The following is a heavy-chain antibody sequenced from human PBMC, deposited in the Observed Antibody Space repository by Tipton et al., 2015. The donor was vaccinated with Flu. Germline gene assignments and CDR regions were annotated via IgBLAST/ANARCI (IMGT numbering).Heavy chain of an antibody. CDR3: ARGDFWSGYYVDY. CDR1: GGSVSSGSYY. CDR2: IYYSGST. V-gene: IGHV4-61*01. D-gene: IGHD3-3*01. Sequence: GLVKPSETLSLTCTVSGGSVSSGSYYWSWIRQPPGKGLEWIGYIYYSGSTNYNPSLKSRVTMSVDTSKNQFSLKLSSVTAADTAVYYCARGDFWSGYYVDYWGQGTLVTVSS. J-gene: IGHJ4*02.